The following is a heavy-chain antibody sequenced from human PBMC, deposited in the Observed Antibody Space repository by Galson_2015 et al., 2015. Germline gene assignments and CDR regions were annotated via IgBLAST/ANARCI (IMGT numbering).Heavy chain of an antibody. CDR1: GFTFSSYS. CDR3: ARERGVGYCSSTSCYYYYYYMDV. Sequence: SLRLSCAASGFTFSSYSMNWVRQAPGKGLEWVSSISSSSSYIYYADSVKGRFTISRDNAKNSLYLQMNSLRAEDTAVYYCARERGVGYCSSTSCYYYYYYMDVWGKGTTVTVSS. V-gene: IGHV3-21*01. D-gene: IGHD2-2*01. CDR2: ISSSSSYI. J-gene: IGHJ6*03.